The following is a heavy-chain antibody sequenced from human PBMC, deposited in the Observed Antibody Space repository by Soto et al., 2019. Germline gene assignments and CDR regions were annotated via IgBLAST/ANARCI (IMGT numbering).Heavy chain of an antibody. V-gene: IGHV2-5*01. D-gene: IGHD3-10*01. CDR1: GFSRSTSGVG. J-gene: IGHJ5*02. Sequence: SGPTLANPTQTLTLTCTFSGFSRSTSGVGGAWIRQPPVKALEWLAPNYWNDDKRYSTSLKSRHTITKDTSKNQVVPTMTNMDPVNTPTYYCSRSLRGANCFDPWGQGTLVTVSS. CDR2: NYWNDDK. CDR3: SRSLRGANCFDP.